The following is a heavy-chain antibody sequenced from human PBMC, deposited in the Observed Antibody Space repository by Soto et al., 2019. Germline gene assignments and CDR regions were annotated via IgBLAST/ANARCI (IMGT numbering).Heavy chain of an antibody. CDR1: GFTFSSYW. CDR3: ARGPIVGAPDY. Sequence: GGSLRLSCAASGFTFSSYWMHWVRQAPGKGLVWVSRINSDGSSTSYADSVKGRFTISRDNAKNTLYLQMNSLRAEDTAVYYCARGPIVGAPDYWGQGTLVTVSS. V-gene: IGHV3-74*01. CDR2: INSDGSST. J-gene: IGHJ4*02. D-gene: IGHD1-26*01.